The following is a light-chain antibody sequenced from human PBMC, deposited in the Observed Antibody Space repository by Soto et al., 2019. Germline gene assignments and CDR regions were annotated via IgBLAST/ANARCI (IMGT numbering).Light chain of an antibody. CDR2: GAS. CDR1: QSVSSGA. V-gene: IGKV3-20*01. J-gene: IGKJ4*02. Sequence: DIVFTQSPGTLSFSPGEGSSISCRASQSVSSGAFAWYRQKPGQAPGLLIYGASSRATGIPDRFSGRGSGTDFTLIISRLEPEDFAVYYCQQFAGSFGGGTKVDIK. CDR3: QQFAGS.